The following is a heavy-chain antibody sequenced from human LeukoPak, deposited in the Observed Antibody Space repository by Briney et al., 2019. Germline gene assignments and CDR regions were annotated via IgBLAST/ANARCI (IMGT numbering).Heavy chain of an antibody. CDR3: AREVVVVPAAMRSRFDP. D-gene: IGHD2-2*01. CDR1: GGSISSSSYY. Sequence: SETLSLTCTVSGGSISSSSYYWGWIRQPPGKGLEWIGSIYYSGSIYYNPSLKSRVTISVDTSKNQFSLKLSSVTAADTAVYYCAREVVVVPAAMRSRFDPWGQGTLVTVSS. V-gene: IGHV4-39*07. CDR2: IYYSGSI. J-gene: IGHJ5*02.